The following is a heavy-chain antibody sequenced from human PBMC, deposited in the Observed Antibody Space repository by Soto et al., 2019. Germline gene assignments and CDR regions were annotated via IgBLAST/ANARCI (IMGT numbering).Heavy chain of an antibody. CDR1: GGTFSSYA. Sequence: QVQLVQSGAEVKKPGSSVKVSCKASGGTFSSYAISWVRQAPGQGLEWMGGIIPIFGTANYAQKFQGRVTITADESTSTAYMELSSLRSEDTAVYYCARDLTPNIVVPAAIQEGYCYYGMDVWGQGTTVTVSS. V-gene: IGHV1-69*01. D-gene: IGHD2-2*01. CDR3: ARDLTPNIVVPAAIQEGYCYYGMDV. CDR2: IIPIFGTA. J-gene: IGHJ6*02.